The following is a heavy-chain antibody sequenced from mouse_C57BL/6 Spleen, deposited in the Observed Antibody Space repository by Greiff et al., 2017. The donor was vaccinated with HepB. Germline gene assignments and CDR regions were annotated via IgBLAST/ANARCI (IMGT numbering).Heavy chain of an antibody. CDR2: INYDGSST. Sequence: EVKLMESAGGLVQPGSSMKLSCTASGFTFSDYYMAWVRQVPEKGLEWVANINYDGSSTYYLDSLKSRFIISRDNAKNILYLQMSSLKSEDTATYYCARDRDYGDFDYWGQGTTLTVSS. D-gene: IGHD2-4*01. J-gene: IGHJ2*01. CDR1: GFTFSDYY. V-gene: IGHV5-16*01. CDR3: ARDRDYGDFDY.